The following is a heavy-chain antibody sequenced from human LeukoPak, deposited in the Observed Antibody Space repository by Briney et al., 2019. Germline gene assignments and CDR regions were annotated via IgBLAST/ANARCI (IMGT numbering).Heavy chain of an antibody. CDR2: IYYSGST. Sequence: SETLSLACTVSGGSISSGGYYWSWIRQHPGKGLEWIGYIYYSGSTYYNPSLKSRVTISVDTSKNQFSLKLSSVTAADTAVYYCARVKRLGHDYGDYEAVDYWGQGTLVTVSS. V-gene: IGHV4-31*03. D-gene: IGHD4-17*01. CDR1: GGSISSGGYY. J-gene: IGHJ4*02. CDR3: ARVKRLGHDYGDYEAVDY.